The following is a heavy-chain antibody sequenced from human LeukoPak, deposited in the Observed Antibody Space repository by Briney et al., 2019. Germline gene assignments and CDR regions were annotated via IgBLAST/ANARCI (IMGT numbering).Heavy chain of an antibody. D-gene: IGHD6-19*01. J-gene: IGHJ1*01. CDR2: ISYDGSNK. CDR3: ARDRDSSGLN. Sequence: GSLRLSCAASGFTFSSYAMHWVRQAPGKGLERVAVISYDGSNKYYADSVKGRFTISRDNSKNTLYLQMNSLRAEDTAVYYCARDRDSSGLNWGQGTLVTVSS. CDR1: GFTFSSYA. V-gene: IGHV3-30*04.